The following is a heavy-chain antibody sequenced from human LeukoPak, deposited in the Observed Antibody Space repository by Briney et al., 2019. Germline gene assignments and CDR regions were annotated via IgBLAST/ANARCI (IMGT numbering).Heavy chain of an antibody. J-gene: IGHJ4*02. D-gene: IGHD1-26*01. CDR1: GFTFSSYA. CDR3: ARISSSYYYFDY. V-gene: IGHV3-30-3*01. Sequence: PGRSLRLSCAASGFTFSSYAMHWVRQAPGKGLEWVAVISYDGSNKYYADSVKGRFTISRDNSKNTLYLQMNSLRAEDTVVYYCARISSSYYYFDYWGQGTLVTVSS. CDR2: ISYDGSNK.